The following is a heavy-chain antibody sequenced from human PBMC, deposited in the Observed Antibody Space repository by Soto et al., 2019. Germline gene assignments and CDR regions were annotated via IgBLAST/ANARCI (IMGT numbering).Heavy chain of an antibody. V-gene: IGHV4-4*07. CDR2: IYTSGNT. D-gene: IGHD1-7*01. Sequence: QVQLQESGPGLVKPLETLSLTCTVSGGSISSYHWSWLRPAAGKGLEWIGRIYTSGNTPYNPSLKCRVTGSIDTYKNQFFLTVNSVTAADSSVYDCARESVDNWYYEAYWGQGTPATVSS. CDR3: ARESVDNWYYEAY. J-gene: IGHJ4*02. CDR1: GGSISSYH.